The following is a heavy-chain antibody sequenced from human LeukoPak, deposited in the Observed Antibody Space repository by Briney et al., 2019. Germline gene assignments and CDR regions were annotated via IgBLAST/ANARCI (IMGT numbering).Heavy chain of an antibody. Sequence: TTGGSLRLSCAASGLTFSNGWMNWVRQAPGEGLEWAGRIKSKAEGGTTDHAAPVKGRFTISRDDSKNTLYLQMNSLKIEDTAVYYCTPLTGPFDYWGQGTLVTVSS. CDR1: GLTFSNGW. J-gene: IGHJ4*02. V-gene: IGHV3-15*01. CDR2: IKSKAEGGTT. CDR3: TPLTGPFDY. D-gene: IGHD3-9*01.